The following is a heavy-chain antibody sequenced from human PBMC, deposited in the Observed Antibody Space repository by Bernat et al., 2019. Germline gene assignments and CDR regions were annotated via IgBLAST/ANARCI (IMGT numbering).Heavy chain of an antibody. Sequence: VQLVESGGGVVQPGRSLRLSCAASGFTFSSYGMHWVRQAPGKGLEWVAVIWYDGSNKYYADSVKGRFTISRDNSKNTLYLQMNSLRAEDAAVYYCAESGGGMEGWGQGTQVTVSS. V-gene: IGHV3-33*06. CDR2: IWYDGSNK. CDR3: AESGGGMEG. CDR1: GFTFSSYG. J-gene: IGHJ6*02. D-gene: IGHD1-14*01.